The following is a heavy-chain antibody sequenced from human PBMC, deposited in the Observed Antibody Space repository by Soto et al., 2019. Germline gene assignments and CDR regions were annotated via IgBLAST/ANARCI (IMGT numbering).Heavy chain of an antibody. CDR3: AKDGLGSCTGGTCYGSDY. J-gene: IGHJ4*02. CDR1: GFTFSSYV. Sequence: EVQLLESGGNLVHSGGSLSLLCAASGFTFSSYVMMWVRQATGKGLEWVSTISGSGASIYDADSVKGRFTISRDNSKNTVYLQMNSLRAEDTAVYYCAKDGLGSCTGGTCYGSDYWGQGTLVTVSS. V-gene: IGHV3-23*01. D-gene: IGHD2-15*01. CDR2: ISGSGASI.